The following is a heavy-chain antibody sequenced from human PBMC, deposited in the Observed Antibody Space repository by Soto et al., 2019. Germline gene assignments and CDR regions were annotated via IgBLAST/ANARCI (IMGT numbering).Heavy chain of an antibody. CDR2: ISYDGSNK. D-gene: IGHD2-2*01. Sequence: PGGSLRLSCAASGFTFSSYAMHWVRQAPGKGLEWVAVISYDGSNKYYADSVKGRFTISRDNSKNTLYLQMNSLRAEDTAVYYCARYAPPYHLDYWGQGTLVTVSS. CDR1: GFTFSSYA. V-gene: IGHV3-30-3*01. J-gene: IGHJ4*02. CDR3: ARYAPPYHLDY.